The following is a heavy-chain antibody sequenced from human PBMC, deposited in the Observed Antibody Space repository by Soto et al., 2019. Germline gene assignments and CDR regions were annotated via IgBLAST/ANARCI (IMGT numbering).Heavy chain of an antibody. Sequence: GASVKVSCKASGGTFSSYAISWVRQAPGQGLEWMGGIIPIFGTANYAQKFQGRVTITADESTSTAYMELSSLRSEDKAVYYCAHGEDIVVVPAATPSRYYYYGMDVWGQGTTVTVSS. CDR2: IIPIFGTA. CDR3: AHGEDIVVVPAATPSRYYYYGMDV. CDR1: GGTFSSYA. J-gene: IGHJ6*02. V-gene: IGHV1-69*13. D-gene: IGHD2-2*01.